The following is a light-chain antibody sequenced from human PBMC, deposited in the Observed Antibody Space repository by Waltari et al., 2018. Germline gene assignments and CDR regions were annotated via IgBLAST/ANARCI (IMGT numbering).Light chain of an antibody. CDR2: GAS. CDR3: HQYCSMPHT. CDR1: QSVSYSSDNKNC. J-gene: IGKJ2*01. Sequence: DIVMTQSPDSLPVSLGERATFNCKSSQSVSYSSDNKNCLAWYQQKPGQPPRLLIYGASTRESGVPDRFSGSGSGTDFSLTISSLQAEDVAVYYCHQYCSMPHTFGQGTKLEIK. V-gene: IGKV4-1*01.